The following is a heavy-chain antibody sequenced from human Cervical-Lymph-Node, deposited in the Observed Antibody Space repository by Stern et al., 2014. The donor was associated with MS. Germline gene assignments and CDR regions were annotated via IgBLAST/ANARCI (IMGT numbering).Heavy chain of an antibody. CDR3: ATDRDDFRSGYSAPTKGYGLDV. V-gene: IGHV1-24*01. J-gene: IGHJ6*02. Sequence: VQLLESGAEVKKPGASVKVSCKVSGYTLTELSMHWVRQAPGKGLEWMGGFDPEDGETIYAQKVQGRVTMTEDTSTDTAYMELSSLRSEDTAVYYCATDRDDFRSGYSAPTKGYGLDVWGQGTTVTVTS. CDR1: GYTLTELS. CDR2: FDPEDGET. D-gene: IGHD3-3*01.